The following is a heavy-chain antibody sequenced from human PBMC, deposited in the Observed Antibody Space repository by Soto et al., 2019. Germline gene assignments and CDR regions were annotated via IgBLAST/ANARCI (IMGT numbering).Heavy chain of an antibody. V-gene: IGHV4-39*01. CDR3: ARSVGDYYYGMDV. J-gene: IGHJ6*02. CDR1: GASISSYNY. Sequence: PSETLSLTCNVSGASISSYNYWGWFRQPPGKGLEWIGNFYYSGSTYYNPSLRSRVTISVDAPKNQFSVKVSSVTATDTAVYYCARSVGDYYYGMDVWGQGTTVTVSS. D-gene: IGHD1-26*01. CDR2: FYYSGST.